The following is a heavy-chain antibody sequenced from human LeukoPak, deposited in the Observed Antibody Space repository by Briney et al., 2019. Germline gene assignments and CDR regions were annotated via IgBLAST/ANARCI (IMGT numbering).Heavy chain of an antibody. V-gene: IGHV3-7*03. Sequence: GGSLRLSCAASTFTFGTYWMSWVRQAPGKGLEWVASIKQGGRETYYVDSVKGRFTVSRDNTKNSLYLQMDSLRAEDTAIYYCARVEGSGSFLFDSWGQGTLVTVSS. J-gene: IGHJ4*02. CDR1: TFTFGTYW. CDR2: IKQGGRET. D-gene: IGHD3-10*01. CDR3: ARVEGSGSFLFDS.